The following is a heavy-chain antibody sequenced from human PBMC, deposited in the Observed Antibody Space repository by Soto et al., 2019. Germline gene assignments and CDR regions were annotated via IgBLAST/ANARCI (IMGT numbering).Heavy chain of an antibody. J-gene: IGHJ2*01. CDR1: GSSINNNDYY. CDR2: VYYSGTT. Sequence: SETLSLTCTVSGSSINNNDYYWSWIRQTPGKGLEWIGYVYYSGTTDYIPSLKSRLSMSIDKSQNQFTLKLNPVTAADTATYYCARMSYFYDKWYFDLWGRGTLVT. V-gene: IGHV4-30-4*01. CDR3: ARMSYFYDKWYFDL. D-gene: IGHD3-22*01.